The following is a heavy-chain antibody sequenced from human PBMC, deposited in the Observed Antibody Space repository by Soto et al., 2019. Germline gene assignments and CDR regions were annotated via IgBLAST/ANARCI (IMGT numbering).Heavy chain of an antibody. CDR2: IIPILGIA. J-gene: IGHJ6*03. CDR3: ARAGISGPDYYCYMDV. D-gene: IGHD1-20*01. Sequence: GASVKVSCKASGGTFSSYTISWVRQAPGQGLEWMGRIIPILGIANYAQKFQGRVTITADKSTSTAYMELSSLRSEDTAVYYCARAGISGPDYYCYMDVWGKGTTVTVSS. CDR1: GGTFSSYT. V-gene: IGHV1-69*02.